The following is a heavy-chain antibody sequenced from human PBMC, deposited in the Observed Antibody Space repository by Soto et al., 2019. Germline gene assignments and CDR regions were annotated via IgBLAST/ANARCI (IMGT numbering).Heavy chain of an antibody. J-gene: IGHJ4*02. CDR2: INHSGST. Sequence: SETLSLTCAVYGGSFSGYYWSWIRQPPGKGLEWIGEINHSGSTNYNPSLKSRVTISVDTSKNQFSLKLSSVTAADTAVYYCARVDVAGAGSLDYWGQGTLVTVSS. CDR1: GGSFSGYY. V-gene: IGHV4-34*01. CDR3: ARVDVAGAGSLDY. D-gene: IGHD6-19*01.